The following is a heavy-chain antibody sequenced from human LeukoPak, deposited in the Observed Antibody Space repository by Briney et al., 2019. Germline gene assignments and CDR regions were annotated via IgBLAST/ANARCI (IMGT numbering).Heavy chain of an antibody. D-gene: IGHD6-13*01. CDR3: ARESSSWGRWFDP. CDR1: GFTFSSYS. J-gene: IGHJ5*02. Sequence: GGSLRLSCAASGFTFSSYSMNWVRQAPGKGLEWVSSISSSSSYIYYADSVKGRFTISGDNAKNSLYLQMNGLRAEDTAVYYCARESSSWGRWFDPWGQGTLVTVSS. CDR2: ISSSSSYI. V-gene: IGHV3-21*01.